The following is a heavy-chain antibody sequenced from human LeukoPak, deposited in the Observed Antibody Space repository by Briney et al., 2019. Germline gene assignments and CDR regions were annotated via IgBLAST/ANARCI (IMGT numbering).Heavy chain of an antibody. Sequence: PSETLSLTCTVSGGSITAYYWSWIRQPPGKGLEWIGYTYTSESTNYNPSLKSRVAISVDTSKNQFSLKLSSVTAADTAVYYCTASGTIAARLHYYCYMDVWGTGTTVTVSS. J-gene: IGHJ6*03. CDR1: GGSITAYY. D-gene: IGHD6-6*01. CDR3: TASGTIAARLHYYCYMDV. V-gene: IGHV4-4*09. CDR2: TYTSEST.